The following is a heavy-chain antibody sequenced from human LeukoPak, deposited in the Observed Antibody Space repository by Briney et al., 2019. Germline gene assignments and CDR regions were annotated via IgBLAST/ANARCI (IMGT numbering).Heavy chain of an antibody. CDR3: ARVRVTISIDP. D-gene: IGHD3-3*01. J-gene: IGHJ5*02. Sequence: SQNLSRNCTVSGGSISSGDYDWNWIRQPPGKGLEWIGYIYYSGSTYYNPYLKSRVTISVVTSKNQFSLKLSSVTAADTAVYYCARVRVTISIDPWGQGTLVTVSS. V-gene: IGHV4-30-4*08. CDR1: GGSISSGDYD. CDR2: IYYSGST.